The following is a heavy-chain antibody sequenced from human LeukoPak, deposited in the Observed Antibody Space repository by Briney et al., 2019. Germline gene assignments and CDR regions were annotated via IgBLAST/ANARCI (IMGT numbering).Heavy chain of an antibody. J-gene: IGHJ6*03. D-gene: IGHD3-10*01. V-gene: IGHV4-38-2*02. Sequence: SETLSLTYTVSGYSISSGYYWGWIRQPPGKGLEWIGSIYHSGSTYYNPSLKSRVTISVDTSKNQFSLNLSSVTAADTAVYYCAREDDGSGSWTMTYYYYYHMDVWGKGTTVTVSS. CDR3: AREDDGSGSWTMTYYYYYHMDV. CDR2: IYHSGST. CDR1: GYSISSGYY.